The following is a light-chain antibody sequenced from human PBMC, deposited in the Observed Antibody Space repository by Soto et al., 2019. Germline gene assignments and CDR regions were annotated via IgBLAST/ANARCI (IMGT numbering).Light chain of an antibody. CDR2: SNN. CDR1: SSNIGSNT. V-gene: IGLV1-44*01. Sequence: QAVVTKPPSASGTPGQRVTLSCFGSSSNIGSNTENWYQQLPGTAPKLLIYSNNQRPSGVPDRFSGTKSGTSASLAISGLQSEDEADYYCAAWDDSLKGAVFGGGTQLTVL. J-gene: IGLJ7*01. CDR3: AAWDDSLKGAV.